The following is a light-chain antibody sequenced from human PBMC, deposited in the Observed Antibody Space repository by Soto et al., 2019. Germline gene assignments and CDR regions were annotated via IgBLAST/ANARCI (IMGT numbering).Light chain of an antibody. CDR1: SSDIGGYKY. V-gene: IGLV2-14*03. CDR3: TSYASSSTPVV. CDR2: DVT. Sequence: QSALTQPASVSGSPGQSITISCTGTSSDIGGYKYVSWYQHHPGTAPKLIIYDVTNRPSGVSNRFFGSKSGNTASLTISGXXXXXXXXYYCTSYASSSTPVVFGGGTKLTV. J-gene: IGLJ2*01.